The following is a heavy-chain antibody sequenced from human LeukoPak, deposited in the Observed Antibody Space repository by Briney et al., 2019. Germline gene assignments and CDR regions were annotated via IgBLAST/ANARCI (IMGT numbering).Heavy chain of an antibody. CDR2: IYSGGST. CDR3: ARDRFGNYDAFDI. J-gene: IGHJ3*02. D-gene: IGHD1-7*01. CDR1: GFTVSSNY. Sequence: GGSLRLSCAASGFTVSSNYMSWVRQAPGKGLEWVSVIYSGGSTYYADPVKGRFTISRDNSKNTLYLQMNSLRAEDTAVYYCARDRFGNYDAFDIWGQGTMVTVSS. V-gene: IGHV3-66*02.